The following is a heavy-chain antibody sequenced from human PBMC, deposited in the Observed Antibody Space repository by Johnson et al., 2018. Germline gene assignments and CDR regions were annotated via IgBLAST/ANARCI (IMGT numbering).Heavy chain of an antibody. J-gene: IGHJ6*02. V-gene: IGHV3-15*01. CDR1: GFTFSNAW. CDR2: IKSKTDGGTT. Sequence: EVQLVESGGGLVKPGGSLRLSCAASGFTFSNAWMSWVRQAPGKGLEWVGRIKSKTDGGTTDYAAPVKGRFTISRDDSKNTLYLQMNSLKTEDTAVYYCTTTVLDYGGNMGYYYYGMDVWGQGTTVTVSS. CDR3: TTTVLDYGGNMGYYYYGMDV. D-gene: IGHD4-23*01.